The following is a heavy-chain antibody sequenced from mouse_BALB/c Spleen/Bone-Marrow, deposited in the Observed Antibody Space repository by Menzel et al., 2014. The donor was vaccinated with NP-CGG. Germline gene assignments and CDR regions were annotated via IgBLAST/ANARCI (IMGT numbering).Heavy chain of an antibody. J-gene: IGHJ3*01. Sequence: VQLQQSGAELARPGASVKMSCKASGYTFTSYTMHWVNQRPGQGLEWIGYINPSSGYTNYNQKFKDKATLTADKSSSTAYMQLSSLTSEDSAVYYCARRFAYWGQGTLVTVSA. V-gene: IGHV1-4*01. CDR1: GYTFTSYT. CDR3: ARRFAY. CDR2: INPSSGYT.